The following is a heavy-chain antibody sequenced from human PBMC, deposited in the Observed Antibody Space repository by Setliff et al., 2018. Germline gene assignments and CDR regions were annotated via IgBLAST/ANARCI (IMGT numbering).Heavy chain of an antibody. Sequence: GASVKVSCKASGYTLRKYYMHWVRQAPGQGLEWMGKINHSDGHTKYAQRFQGRVTMTSDTSTNTVYLEVSSLRSEDTAVYFCARDRFYNSWSGTSITAPHDAFDIWGQGAMVTVSS. CDR2: INHSDGHT. CDR3: ARDRFYNSWSGTSITAPHDAFDI. J-gene: IGHJ3*02. CDR1: GYTLRKYY. D-gene: IGHD3-3*01. V-gene: IGHV1-46*03.